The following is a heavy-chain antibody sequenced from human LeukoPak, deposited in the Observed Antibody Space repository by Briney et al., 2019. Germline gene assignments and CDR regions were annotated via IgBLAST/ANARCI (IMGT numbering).Heavy chain of an antibody. J-gene: IGHJ4*02. CDR1: GFTFSSYA. D-gene: IGHD1-1*01. V-gene: IGHV3-48*04. CDR3: ARTHGTGSLDY. CDR2: ISSSGSTI. Sequence: GGSLRLSCAASGFTFSSYAMSWVRQAPGKGLEWVSYISSSGSTIYYADSVKGRFTISRDNAKNSLYLQMNSLRAEDTAVYYCARTHGTGSLDYWGQGTLVTVSS.